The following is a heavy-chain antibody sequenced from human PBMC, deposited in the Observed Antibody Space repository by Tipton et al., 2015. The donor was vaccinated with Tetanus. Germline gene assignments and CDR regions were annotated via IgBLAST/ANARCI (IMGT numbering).Heavy chain of an antibody. CDR3: ARDRGNYTSYGMDV. CDR2: IDPNSGGT. CDR1: GYTFSDYY. D-gene: IGHD3-22*01. J-gene: IGHJ6*02. Sequence: QLVQSGAEVKKPGASVKVSCKASGYTFSDYYMYWVRQAPGQGLEWVGWIDPNSGGTVYAPKFQGRVTMTRDTSISTAYMELSSLRSDETAVYYCARDRGNYTSYGMDVWGPGATVTVS. V-gene: IGHV1-2*02.